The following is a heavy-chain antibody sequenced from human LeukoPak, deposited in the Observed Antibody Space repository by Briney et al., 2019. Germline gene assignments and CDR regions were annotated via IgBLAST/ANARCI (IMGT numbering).Heavy chain of an antibody. CDR2: INHSGST. V-gene: IGHV4-34*01. Sequence: PSETLSLTCAVYGGSFSGYYWSWIRQPPGKGLEWIGEINHSGSTNYNPSLKSRVTISVDTPKNQFSLKLSSVTAADTAVYYCARLNCSSTSCYGDYWGQGTLVTVSS. D-gene: IGHD2-2*01. CDR3: ARLNCSSTSCYGDY. CDR1: GGSFSGYY. J-gene: IGHJ4*02.